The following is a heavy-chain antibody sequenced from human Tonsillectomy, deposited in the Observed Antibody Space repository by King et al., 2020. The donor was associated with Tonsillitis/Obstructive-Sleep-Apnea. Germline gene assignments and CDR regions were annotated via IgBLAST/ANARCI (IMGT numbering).Heavy chain of an antibody. V-gene: IGHV3-30*04. D-gene: IGHD4-11*01. J-gene: IGHJ6*02. CDR2: ISYDGSNK. CDR1: GFTFSSYA. Sequence: VQLVESGGGVVQPGRSLRLSCAASGFTFSSYAMHWVRQAPGKGLEWVAVISYDGSNKYYADSVKGRFTISRDNSKNTLYLQMNSLRAEDTAVYYCARPTTPSYYYGMDVWGQGTTVTVSS. CDR3: ARPTTPSYYYGMDV.